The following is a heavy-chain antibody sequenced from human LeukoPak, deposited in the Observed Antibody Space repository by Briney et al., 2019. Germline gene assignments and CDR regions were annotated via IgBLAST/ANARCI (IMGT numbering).Heavy chain of an antibody. CDR1: GFTFSDYY. CDR2: ISSSGSTI. Sequence: GGSLRLSCAASGFTFSDYYMSWIRQAPGKGLEWVSYISSSGSTIYYADSVKGRFTISRDNAKNSLYLQMNSLRAEDTAVYYCARTWSRSYGKARYFDYWGQGTLVTVSS. J-gene: IGHJ4*02. CDR3: ARTWSRSYGKARYFDY. V-gene: IGHV3-11*04. D-gene: IGHD5-18*01.